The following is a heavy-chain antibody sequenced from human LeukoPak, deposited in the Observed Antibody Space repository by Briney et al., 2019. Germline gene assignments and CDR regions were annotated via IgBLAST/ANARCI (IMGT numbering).Heavy chain of an antibody. J-gene: IGHJ3*02. D-gene: IGHD2-2*01. V-gene: IGHV3-30*02. CDR2: IRYDGSNK. CDR1: GFTFSSYG. Sequence: GGSLRLSCAASGFTFSSYGMHWVRQAPGKGLEWVAFIRYDGSNKYYADSVKGRFTISRDNAKNSLYLQMNSLRAEDTAVYYCASLVVPAASDAFDIWGQGTMVTVSS. CDR3: ASLVVPAASDAFDI.